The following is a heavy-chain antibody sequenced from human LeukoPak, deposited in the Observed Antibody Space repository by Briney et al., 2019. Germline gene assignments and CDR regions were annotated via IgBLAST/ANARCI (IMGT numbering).Heavy chain of an antibody. CDR1: GDSVSSNSAA. CDR3: ARGSWITIFTYYYYMDV. CDR2: TYDKSKWYN. J-gene: IGHJ6*03. V-gene: IGHV6-1*01. D-gene: IGHD3-3*01. Sequence: SQTLSLTCAISGDSVSSNSAAWNWIRQSPSRGLEWLGRTYDKSKWYNDYAVSVKSRITINPDTSKNQFSLQLHSVTPEDTAVYYCARGSWITIFTYYYYMDVWGKGTTVTVSS.